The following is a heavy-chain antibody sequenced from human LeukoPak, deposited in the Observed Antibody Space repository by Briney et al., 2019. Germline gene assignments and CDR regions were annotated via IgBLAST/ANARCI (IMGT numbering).Heavy chain of an antibody. J-gene: IGHJ4*02. V-gene: IGHV3-23*01. D-gene: IGHD3-10*01. CDR3: ASRRITMGD. CDR2: ISGSGGST. Sequence: GGSLRLSCAASGFTFSSYTMTWVRQAPGKGLEWVSVISGSGGSTYYADSVKGRFTISRDNSKNTLYLQMNSLRAEDTAVYYCASRRITMGDWGQGTLVTVSS. CDR1: GFTFSSYT.